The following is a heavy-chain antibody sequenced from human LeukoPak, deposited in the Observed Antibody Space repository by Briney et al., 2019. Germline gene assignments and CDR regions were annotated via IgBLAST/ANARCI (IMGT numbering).Heavy chain of an antibody. CDR3: ARGYYGSGSYSDP. D-gene: IGHD3-10*01. CDR1: GYTFTGYY. Sequence: ASVTVSCKASGYTFTGYYMHWVRQAPGQGLEWMGWINPNSGGTNYAQKFQGRVTMTRDTSISTAYMELSRLSSDDTAVYYCARGYYGSGSYSDPWGQGTLVTVSS. V-gene: IGHV1-2*02. J-gene: IGHJ5*02. CDR2: INPNSGGT.